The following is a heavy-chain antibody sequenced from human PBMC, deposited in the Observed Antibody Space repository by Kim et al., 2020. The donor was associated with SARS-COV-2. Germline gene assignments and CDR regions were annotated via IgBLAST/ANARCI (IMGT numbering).Heavy chain of an antibody. D-gene: IGHD6-13*01. J-gene: IGHJ6*02. CDR1: GGSISSYY. Sequence: SETLSLTCTVSGGSISSYYWSWIRQPPGKGLEWIGYIYYSGSTNYNPSLKSRVTISVDTSKNQFSLKLSSVTAADTAVYYCARNLGSSWPHGMDVWGQGTTVTVSS. CDR3: ARNLGSSWPHGMDV. CDR2: IYYSGST. V-gene: IGHV4-59*08.